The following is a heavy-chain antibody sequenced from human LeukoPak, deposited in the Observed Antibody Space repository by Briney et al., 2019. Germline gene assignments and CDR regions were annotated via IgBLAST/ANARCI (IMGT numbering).Heavy chain of an antibody. Sequence: GGSLRLSCAASGFTFSSYWMNWARQAPGKGLEWVASINHNGNVNYYVDAVKGRFTISRDNAKNSLCLQMSNLRAEDTAVYFCARGGGLDVWGQGATVTVSS. J-gene: IGHJ6*02. CDR3: ARGGGLDV. CDR1: GFTFSSYW. D-gene: IGHD3-16*01. CDR2: INHNGNVN. V-gene: IGHV3-7*03.